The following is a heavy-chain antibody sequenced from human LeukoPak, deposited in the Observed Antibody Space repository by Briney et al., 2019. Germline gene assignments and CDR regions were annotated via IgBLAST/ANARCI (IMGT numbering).Heavy chain of an antibody. D-gene: IGHD3-22*01. V-gene: IGHV4-59*01. Sequence: SETLSLTCTVSGGSISSYYWSWIRQPPGKGLEWIGYIYYSGSTNYNPSLKSRVTISVDTSKNQFSLKLSSVTAADTAVYYCAGSYYYHSSASHSYNWFDPWGQGTLVTVSS. CDR1: GGSISSYY. J-gene: IGHJ5*02. CDR3: AGSYYYHSSASHSYNWFDP. CDR2: IYYSGST.